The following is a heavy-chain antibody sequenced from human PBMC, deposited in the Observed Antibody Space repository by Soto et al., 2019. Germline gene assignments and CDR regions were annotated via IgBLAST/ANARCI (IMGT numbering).Heavy chain of an antibody. D-gene: IGHD1-26*01. CDR2: MQPSTGRT. CDR1: GYSFTSLD. V-gene: IGHV1-8*01. J-gene: IGHJ4*02. CDR3: ARGVSAGVDY. Sequence: ASVKVSCKASGYSFTSLDINWVRQTAGQGLEWMGWMQPSTGRTGYAQKFQGRVTMTRDTSINTAYMELTTRTSDDTAFYYCARGVSAGVDYWGQGTLVTVSS.